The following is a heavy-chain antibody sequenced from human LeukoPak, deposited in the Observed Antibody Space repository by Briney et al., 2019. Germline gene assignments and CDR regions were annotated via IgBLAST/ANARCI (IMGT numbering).Heavy chain of an antibody. CDR1: GFTFSSYA. CDR2: ISYDGSNK. J-gene: IGHJ5*02. Sequence: GGSLRLSCAASGFTFSSYAMHWVRQAPGKGLEWVAVISYDGSNKYYADSVKGRFTISRDNSKNTLYLQMNSLRAEDTAVYYCAREKQGIAAAGPGWFDPWGQGTLVTVSS. CDR3: AREKQGIAAAGPGWFDP. D-gene: IGHD6-13*01. V-gene: IGHV3-30-3*01.